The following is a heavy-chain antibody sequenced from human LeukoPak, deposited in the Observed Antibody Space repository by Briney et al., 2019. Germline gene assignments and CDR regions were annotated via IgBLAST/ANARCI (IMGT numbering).Heavy chain of an antibody. J-gene: IGHJ6*03. Sequence: PSETLSLTCTVSGGSISSYYWSWIRQPPGKGLEWIGYIYYSGSTNYNPSLKSRVTISVDTSKNQFSLKLSSVTAADTAVYYCASREVSGPVRYYYYYYMDVWGKGTTVTVSS. CDR2: IYYSGST. D-gene: IGHD5-12*01. CDR1: GGSISSYY. CDR3: ASREVSGPVRYYYYYYMDV. V-gene: IGHV4-59*01.